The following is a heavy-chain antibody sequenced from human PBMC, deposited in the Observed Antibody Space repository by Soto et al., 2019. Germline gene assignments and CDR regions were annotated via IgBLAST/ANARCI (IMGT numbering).Heavy chain of an antibody. J-gene: IGHJ6*02. V-gene: IGHV1-3*01. D-gene: IGHD3-10*01. Sequence: ASVKVSCKASGDTFTSYVRHWVRQAPGQRLECMGWINAGNGNTQYSQMFQGRVTITRDTSASTAYMELSSLRSEDTAVYYCARSITMVRGVLYYGMDVWGQGTTVTVSS. CDR1: GDTFTSYV. CDR3: ARSITMVRGVLYYGMDV. CDR2: INAGNGNT.